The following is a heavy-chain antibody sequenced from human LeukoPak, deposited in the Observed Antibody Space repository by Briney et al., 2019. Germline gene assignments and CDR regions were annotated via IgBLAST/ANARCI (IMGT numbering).Heavy chain of an antibody. CDR2: ISSSSSYI. CDR1: GFSFNIYG. CDR3: AKGYSSSWEIDY. J-gene: IGHJ4*02. D-gene: IGHD6-13*01. Sequence: GGSLRLSCEASGFSFNIYGMYWVRQAPGKGLEWVSSISSSSSYIYYADSVKGRFTISRDNAKNSLYLQMNSLRAEDTAVYYCAKGYSSSWEIDYWGQGTLVTVSS. V-gene: IGHV3-21*01.